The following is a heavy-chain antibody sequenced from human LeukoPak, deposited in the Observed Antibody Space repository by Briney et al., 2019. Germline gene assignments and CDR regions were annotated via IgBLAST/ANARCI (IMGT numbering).Heavy chain of an antibody. J-gene: IGHJ4*02. Sequence: PGKALRLSCAASGFTFSSYSMNWVRQAPGKGLEWVSSISSSSSYIYYADSVKGRFTISRDNAKNSLYLQMNSLRAEDTAVYYCARDYVWGSYRYFDYWGQGTLVTVSS. CDR3: ARDYVWGSYRYFDY. CDR1: GFTFSSYS. V-gene: IGHV3-21*01. CDR2: ISSSSSYI. D-gene: IGHD3-16*02.